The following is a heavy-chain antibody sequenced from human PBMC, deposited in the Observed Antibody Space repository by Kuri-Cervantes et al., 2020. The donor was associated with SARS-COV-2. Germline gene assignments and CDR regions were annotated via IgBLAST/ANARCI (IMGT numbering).Heavy chain of an antibody. D-gene: IGHD1-26*01. V-gene: IGHV3-7*01. J-gene: IGHJ6*03. CDR3: AREVGATYYYYYYYMDV. CDR1: GGSISSSGYY. CDR2: IKQGGSEK. Sequence: ETLSLTCTVSGGSISSSGYYCGWIRQDPGKGREWVANIKQGGSEKYYVVSVKGRFTISRDNATNSLYMHMNSLTAEDTAVYYCAREVGATYYYYYYYMDVWGKGTPVTVSS.